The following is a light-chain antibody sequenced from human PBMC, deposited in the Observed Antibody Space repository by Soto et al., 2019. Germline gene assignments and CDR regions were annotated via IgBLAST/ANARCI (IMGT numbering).Light chain of an antibody. CDR3: QQYYTTPRT. CDR2: WAS. CDR1: QSVIQTSNNKSY. J-gene: IGKJ2*01. Sequence: DIVMTQSPDSLSVSLGERATINCKSSQSVIQTSNNKSYLAWYQQKPGQPPELLLYWASARESGVPDRFSGSGSGTDITLTISSLQAEDVAVYYCQQYYTTPRTFGQGTKVDIK. V-gene: IGKV4-1*01.